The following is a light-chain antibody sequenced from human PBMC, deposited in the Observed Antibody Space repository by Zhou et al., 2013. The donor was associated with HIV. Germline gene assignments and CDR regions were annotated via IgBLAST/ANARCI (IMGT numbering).Light chain of an antibody. V-gene: IGKV1-39*01. CDR3: QQSYSTPGT. J-gene: IGKJ5*01. CDR2: GAS. CDR1: QKISTY. Sequence: IQMTQSPSSLSASVGDRVTITCRASQKISTYVNWYQQRPGKALKLLIYGASSLESGVPSRFSGSGSGTDFTLTISSLQPEDFATYYCQQSYSTPGTFGQGTRLEIK.